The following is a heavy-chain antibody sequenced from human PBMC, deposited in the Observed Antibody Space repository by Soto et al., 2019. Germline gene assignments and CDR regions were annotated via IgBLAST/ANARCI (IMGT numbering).Heavy chain of an antibody. D-gene: IGHD3-22*01. CDR1: GFTFSNYA. Sequence: GGSLRLSXAASGFTFSNYAMSWVRQAPGKGLEWVSAISGSGGSTYYADSVKGRFTISRDSSKNTLYLQMNSLRAEDTAVYFCAKEYFSTGYYYGFDYWGQGALVTVSS. CDR2: ISGSGGST. V-gene: IGHV3-23*01. J-gene: IGHJ4*02. CDR3: AKEYFSTGYYYGFDY.